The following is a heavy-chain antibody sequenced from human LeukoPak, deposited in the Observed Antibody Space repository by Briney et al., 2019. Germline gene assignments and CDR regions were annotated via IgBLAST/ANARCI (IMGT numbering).Heavy chain of an antibody. Sequence: GGSLRLSCAASGFTFSSYSMNWVRQAPGKGLEWVSSISSSSSYIYYADSVKGRFTISRDNAKNSLYLQMNSLRAENTAVYYCARVGQWLPIDYWGQGTLVTVSS. CDR2: ISSSSSYI. CDR3: ARVGQWLPIDY. V-gene: IGHV3-21*04. J-gene: IGHJ4*02. D-gene: IGHD6-19*01. CDR1: GFTFSSYS.